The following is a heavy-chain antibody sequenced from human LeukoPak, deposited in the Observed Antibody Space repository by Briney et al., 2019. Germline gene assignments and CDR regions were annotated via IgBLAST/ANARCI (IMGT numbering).Heavy chain of an antibody. CDR3: ARRVYYDTSGYHPTAGYFDL. CDR1: GGSIFNYY. Sequence: SETLSLTCTVSGGSIFNYYWHWIRQSPGKGLEWVGYVYANGITAYNPSLRSRGSMSIDTSRSQFSLRLTSVTAADTATYYCARRVYYDTSGYHPTAGYFDLWGRGALVSVSS. V-gene: IGHV4-4*08. J-gene: IGHJ2*01. D-gene: IGHD3-22*01. CDR2: VYANGIT.